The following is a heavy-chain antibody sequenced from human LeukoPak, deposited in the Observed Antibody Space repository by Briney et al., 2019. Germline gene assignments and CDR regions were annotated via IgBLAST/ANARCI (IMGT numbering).Heavy chain of an antibody. Sequence: PGGSLRLSCAASGFTVSSNYMSWVRQAPGKGLEWVSVIYSGGSTYYADSVKGRFTISRDNSKNTLYLQMNSLRAEDTAVYYCARVAYYYDSSGKNWFDPWGQGTLVTVSS. CDR1: GFTVSSNY. D-gene: IGHD3-22*01. CDR2: IYSGGST. CDR3: ARVAYYYDSSGKNWFDP. V-gene: IGHV3-53*01. J-gene: IGHJ5*02.